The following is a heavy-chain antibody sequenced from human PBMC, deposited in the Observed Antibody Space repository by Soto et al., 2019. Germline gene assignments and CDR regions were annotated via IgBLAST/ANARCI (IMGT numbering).Heavy chain of an antibody. Sequence: QVQLVESGGGLVKPGGSLRLSCAASGFTFSDYYMSWIRQAPGKGLEWIGYIYYSGSTYYNPSLKSRVTISVDTSKNQFSLKLSSVTAADTAVYYCATQTGTIDYWGQGTLVTVSS. CDR2: IYYSGST. J-gene: IGHJ4*02. D-gene: IGHD1-7*01. CDR1: GFTFSDYY. V-gene: IGHV4-30-4*08. CDR3: ATQTGTIDY.